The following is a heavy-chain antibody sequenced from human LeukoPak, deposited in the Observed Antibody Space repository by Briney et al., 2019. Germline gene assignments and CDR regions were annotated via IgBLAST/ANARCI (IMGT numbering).Heavy chain of an antibody. CDR3: ARGMDYDILAGPPDY. CDR2: ISYDGSNK. Sequence: PGASLRLSCAASGFTFSKYGAWVRQAPGKGLEWVALISYDGSNKEYADSVKGRFTISRDNSKNSLYLQMNSLRGEDTAVYYCARGMDYDILAGPPDYWGQGTLVTVSS. J-gene: IGHJ4*02. V-gene: IGHV3-30*03. CDR1: GFTFSKYG. D-gene: IGHD3-9*01.